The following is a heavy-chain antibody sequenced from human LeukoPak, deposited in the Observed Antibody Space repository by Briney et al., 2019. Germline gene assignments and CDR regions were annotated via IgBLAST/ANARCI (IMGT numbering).Heavy chain of an antibody. D-gene: IGHD2-2*01. V-gene: IGHV1-69*13. J-gene: IGHJ6*04. CDR1: GGTFSSYA. CDR2: IIPIFGTA. CDR3: AREATYCSSTSCYALGYYYGMDV. Sequence: GASVKVSCTASGGTFSSYAISWVRQAPGQGLEWMGGIIPIFGTANYAQKFQGRVTITADESTSTAYMELSSLRSEDTAVYYCAREATYCSSTSCYALGYYYGMDVWGKGTTVTVSS.